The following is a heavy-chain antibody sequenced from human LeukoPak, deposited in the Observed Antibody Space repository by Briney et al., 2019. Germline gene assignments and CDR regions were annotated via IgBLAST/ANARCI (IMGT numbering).Heavy chain of an antibody. Sequence: SETLSLTCTVSGGSISSSSYYWGWIRQPPGNGLEWIGNIYYSGSTYYNPSLESRVTISLDTSKNQFSLKLTSLTAADTAVYFCARDKQPGDYWGQGTLVTVSS. J-gene: IGHJ4*02. CDR3: ARDKQPGDY. V-gene: IGHV4-39*07. CDR1: GGSISSSSYY. CDR2: IYYSGST. D-gene: IGHD5-18*01.